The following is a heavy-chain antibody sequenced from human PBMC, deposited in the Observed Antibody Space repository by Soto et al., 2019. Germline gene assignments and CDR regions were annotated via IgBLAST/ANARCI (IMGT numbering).Heavy chain of an antibody. CDR2: ISSSSGII. J-gene: IGHJ4*02. CDR1: GLTFSSYS. CDR3: ASTWGLAYYFDY. V-gene: IGHV3-48*02. D-gene: IGHD7-27*01. Sequence: EVQLVESGGGLVQPGGSLRLSCAASGLTFSSYSMNWVRQAPGKGLEWVSYISSSSGIIHYADSVKGRFTISRDNAKNSLYLRMNSLRDEDAAVYYGASTWGLAYYFDYWGQGTLVTVSS.